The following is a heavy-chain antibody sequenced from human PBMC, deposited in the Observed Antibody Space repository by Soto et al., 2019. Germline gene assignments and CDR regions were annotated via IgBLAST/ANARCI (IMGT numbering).Heavy chain of an antibody. CDR1: GYTFTAYY. J-gene: IGHJ4*01. CDR2: VHPRTGRT. Sequence: QVQLVQSGAEVKQPGASVQLSCRASGYTFTAYYIHWMRQAPGQGLEWMGYVHPRTGRTIYAQKFQGRVAMTRDTSINTAYMDLSGLTSDDTAVYYCARVEGSASAAGVWGRGALVTVSS. V-gene: IGHV1-2*02. CDR3: ARVEGSASAAGV. D-gene: IGHD2-2*01.